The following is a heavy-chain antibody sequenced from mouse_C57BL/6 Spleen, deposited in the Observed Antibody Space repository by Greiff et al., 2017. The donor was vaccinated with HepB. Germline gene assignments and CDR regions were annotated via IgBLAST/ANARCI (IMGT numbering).Heavy chain of an antibody. CDR2: IDPSDSET. CDR1: GYTFTSYW. J-gene: IGHJ3*01. CDR3: AREGIYYGNLVGFAY. D-gene: IGHD2-1*01. Sequence: VQLQQPGAELVRPGSSVKLSCKASGYTFTSYWMHWVQQRPIQGLEWIGNIDPSDSETHYNQKFKDKATLTVDKSSSTAYMQLSSLTSADSAVYYCAREGIYYGNLVGFAYWGQGTLVTVSA. V-gene: IGHV1-52*01.